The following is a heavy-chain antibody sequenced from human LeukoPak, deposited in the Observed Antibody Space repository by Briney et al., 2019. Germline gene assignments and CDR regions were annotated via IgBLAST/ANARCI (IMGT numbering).Heavy chain of an antibody. D-gene: IGHD3-22*01. CDR1: GGSFSGYY. CDR2: INHSGST. CDR3: ARVTMIVVVNWFDP. V-gene: IGHV4-34*01. Sequence: SETLSLTCAVYGGSFSGYYWSWIRQPPGKGLEWIGEINHSGSTNYNPSLKSRVTISVDTSKNQFSLKLSSVTAADTAVYYCARVTMIVVVNWFDPWGQGTLVTVSS. J-gene: IGHJ5*02.